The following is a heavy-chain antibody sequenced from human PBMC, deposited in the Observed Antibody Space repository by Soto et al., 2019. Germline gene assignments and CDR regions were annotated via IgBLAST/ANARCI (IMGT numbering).Heavy chain of an antibody. Sequence: QLQLQESGSGLVKPSQTLSLTCAVSGGSISSGGYSWSWIRQPPGKGLEWIGYIYHSGSTYYNPSPXSRXAVSVDRSKNQFSLTLRSVTAADTAVYYCARVPGPWGQGTLVTVSS. J-gene: IGHJ5*02. CDR3: ARVPGP. V-gene: IGHV4-30-2*01. CDR2: IYHSGST. CDR1: GGSISSGGYS.